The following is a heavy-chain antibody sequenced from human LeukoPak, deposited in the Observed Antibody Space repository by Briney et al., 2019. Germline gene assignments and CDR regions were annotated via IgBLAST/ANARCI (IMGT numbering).Heavy chain of an antibody. J-gene: IGHJ6*02. Sequence: SETLSLTCTVSGGSISSSNYYWGWIRQPPGKGLEWIGEINHSGSTNYNPSLKSRVTISVDTSKNQFSLKLSSVTAADTAVYYCARAGGNYGMDVWGQGTTVTVSS. CDR1: GGSISSSNYY. CDR2: INHSGST. D-gene: IGHD4-23*01. CDR3: ARAGGNYGMDV. V-gene: IGHV4-39*07.